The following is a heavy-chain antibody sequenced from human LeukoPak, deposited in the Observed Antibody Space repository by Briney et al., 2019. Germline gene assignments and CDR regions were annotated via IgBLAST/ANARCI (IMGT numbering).Heavy chain of an antibody. Sequence: GGSLVLSCAASGFTFSDYYMSWIRQAPGKGLEWVPYISSSGSTIYYADSVKGRFTISRDNAKNSLYLQMNSLRAEDTAVYYCARRYYDFWSGYSSFDYWGQGTLVTISS. CDR2: ISSSGSTI. CDR1: GFTFSDYY. V-gene: IGHV3-11*04. CDR3: ARRYYDFWSGYSSFDY. D-gene: IGHD3-3*01. J-gene: IGHJ4*02.